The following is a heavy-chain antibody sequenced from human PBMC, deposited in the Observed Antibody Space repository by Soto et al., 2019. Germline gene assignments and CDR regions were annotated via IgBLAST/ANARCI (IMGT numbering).Heavy chain of an antibody. CDR1: GYTFTHYA. D-gene: IGHD6-13*01. V-gene: IGHV1-3*01. CDR2: INAGSGNT. Sequence: QFQLVQYGAEVKKPGASVTVSCTASGYTFTHYAIHWVRHAPGQRLEWMGFINAGSGNTKYSQTFQGRLTFTKDTSASTAYMDLSSLSSEDTSIYDSASGVAEDGAWGQGTLVTVSA. J-gene: IGHJ4*02. CDR3: ASGVAEDGA.